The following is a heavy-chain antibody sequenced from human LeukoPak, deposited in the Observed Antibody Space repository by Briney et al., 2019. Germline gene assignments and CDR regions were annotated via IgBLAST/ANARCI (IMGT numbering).Heavy chain of an antibody. Sequence: GASVKVSCKASGYTFTSHGISWVRQAPGQGLEWMGWIRPSTGDTDYALNLQGRVTLTTDTSTSTAYMELRSLRSDDMAVYYCARVRDYLFDYWGQGTLVTVSS. V-gene: IGHV1-18*03. CDR1: GYTFTSHG. CDR2: IRPSTGDT. CDR3: ARVRDYLFDY. D-gene: IGHD2/OR15-2a*01. J-gene: IGHJ4*02.